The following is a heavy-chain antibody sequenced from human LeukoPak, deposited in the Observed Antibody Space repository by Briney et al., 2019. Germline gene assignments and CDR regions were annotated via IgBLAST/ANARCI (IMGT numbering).Heavy chain of an antibody. V-gene: IGHV3-23*01. CDR2: VSGSGGRT. J-gene: IGHJ4*02. Sequence: QPGGFLRLSCAASGFTFSSYAMSWIRQAPGKGLEWVSGVSGSGGRTHYADSVKGRFTISRDNSKNTLNIQMNSLRAEDTAIYYCAKGDGNTRFVESHYWGQGTLVTVSS. D-gene: IGHD1/OR15-1a*01. CDR3: AKGDGNTRFVESHY. CDR1: GFTFSSYA.